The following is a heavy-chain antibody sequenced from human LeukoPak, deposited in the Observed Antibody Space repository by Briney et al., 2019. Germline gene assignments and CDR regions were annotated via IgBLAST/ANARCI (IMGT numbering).Heavy chain of an antibody. CDR2: FDPEDGET. D-gene: IGHD4-11*01. Sequence: ASVKVSCKVSGYTLTELSMHWVRQAPGKGLEWMGGFDPEDGETIYAQKFQGRVTMTEDTSTDTAYMELSSLRSEDTAVYYCATDPTEGYYYGMDVWGQGTTVPVSS. CDR1: GYTLTELS. V-gene: IGHV1-24*01. CDR3: ATDPTEGYYYGMDV. J-gene: IGHJ6*02.